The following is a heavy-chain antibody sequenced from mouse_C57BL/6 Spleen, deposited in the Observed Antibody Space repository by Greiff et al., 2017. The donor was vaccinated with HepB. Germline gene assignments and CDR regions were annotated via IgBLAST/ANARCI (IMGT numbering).Heavy chain of an antibody. Sequence: QVQLQQSGAELVRPGSSVKLSCKASGYTFTSYWMDWVKQRPGQGLEWIGNIYPSDSETHYNQKFKDKATLTVDKSSSTAYMQLSSLTSEDSAVYYCARGGGLLAWFAYWGQVTLVTVSA. CDR2: IYPSDSET. J-gene: IGHJ3*01. V-gene: IGHV1-61*01. CDR1: GYTFTSYW. D-gene: IGHD1-1*01. CDR3: ARGGGLLAWFAY.